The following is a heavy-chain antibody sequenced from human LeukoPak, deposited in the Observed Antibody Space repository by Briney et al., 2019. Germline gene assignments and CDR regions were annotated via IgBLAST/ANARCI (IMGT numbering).Heavy chain of an antibody. CDR1: GFTFSNYE. CDR2: ISSSSGVTI. D-gene: IGHD5-12*01. V-gene: IGHV3-48*03. CDR3: VRDPYEAY. Sequence: TGGSLRLSCAASGFTFSNYEMNWVRQAPGKGLEWVSYISSSSGVTIYYADSVKGRFTISRDNAKNSLYLQMNSLRAEDTAVYYCVRDPYEAYWGQGTLVTVSS. J-gene: IGHJ4*02.